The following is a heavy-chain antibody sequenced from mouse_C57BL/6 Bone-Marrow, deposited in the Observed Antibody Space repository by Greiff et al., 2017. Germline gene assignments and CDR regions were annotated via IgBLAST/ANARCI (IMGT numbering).Heavy chain of an antibody. CDR3: ARYDYGSSYFDY. Sequence: EVKLVESGPGLAKPSQTLSLTCSVSGYSITSDYWNWIRKFPGNKLEYMGYLSYSGSTYYNPYLKSRISITRDTSKNQYYLPVNSVTTEDTATYYCARYDYGSSYFDYWGQGTTLTVSS. CDR1: GYSITSDY. V-gene: IGHV3-8*01. D-gene: IGHD1-1*01. CDR2: LSYSGST. J-gene: IGHJ2*01.